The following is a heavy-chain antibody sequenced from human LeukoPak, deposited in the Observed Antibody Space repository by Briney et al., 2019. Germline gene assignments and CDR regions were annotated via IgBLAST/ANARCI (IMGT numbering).Heavy chain of an antibody. CDR2: IYYSGST. J-gene: IGHJ4*02. CDR3: AREAIVPAATMGYFDY. Sequence: PSETLSLTCSVSGGSISSHYWSWIRQPPGKGLEWIGYIYYSGSTNYNPSLKSRVTIPVDTSKNQFSLQLSSVTAADTAVYYCAREAIVPAATMGYFDYWGQGTLVTVSS. V-gene: IGHV4-59*11. CDR1: GGSISSHY. D-gene: IGHD2-2*01.